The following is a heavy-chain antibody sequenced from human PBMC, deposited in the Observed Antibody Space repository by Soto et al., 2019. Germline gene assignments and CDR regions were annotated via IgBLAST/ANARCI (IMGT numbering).Heavy chain of an antibody. Sequence: QVQLVESGGGVVQPGRSLRLSCAASGFTFSSYGMHWVRQAPGKGLEWVAVISYDGSNKYYADSVKGRFTISRDNSKNXXYLQMNSLRAEDTAVYYCAKDLMITFGGVIVTPDYWGQGTLVTVSS. CDR2: ISYDGSNK. CDR3: AKDLMITFGGVIVTPDY. J-gene: IGHJ4*02. CDR1: GFTFSSYG. D-gene: IGHD3-16*02. V-gene: IGHV3-30*18.